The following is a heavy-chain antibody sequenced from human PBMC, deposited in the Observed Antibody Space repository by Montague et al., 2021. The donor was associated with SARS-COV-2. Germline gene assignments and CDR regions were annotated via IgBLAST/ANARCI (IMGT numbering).Heavy chain of an antibody. CDR1: VGSFSGYY. CDR2: INHRGST. CDR3: ARIGDGYNAPPGY. J-gene: IGHJ4*02. Sequence: SETLSLTCAVYVGSFSGYYWSWFRQPPGKGLEWIGEINHRGSTTYNPSPRSRITILVDTSKDQLSPQLSSVTAADTAVYYCARIGDGYNAPPGYWGQGTLVTVSS. V-gene: IGHV4-34*01. D-gene: IGHD5-24*01.